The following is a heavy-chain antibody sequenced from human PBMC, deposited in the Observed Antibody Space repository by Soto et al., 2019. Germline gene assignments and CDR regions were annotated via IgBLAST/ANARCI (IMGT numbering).Heavy chain of an antibody. V-gene: IGHV3-30*03. D-gene: IGHD5-18*01. CDR3: TILAVDTGMVIDS. CDR1: GFTFSSYG. CDR2: ISYDGRNK. J-gene: IGHJ4*02. Sequence: QVQLVESGGGVVQPGRSLRLSCAASGFTFSSYGMHWVRQAPGKGLEWVAVISYDGRNKFYADSVKGRFTISRDNSKNTLFLQMNSLRSEDTAVYYCTILAVDTGMVIDSWGQGTLVTVSS.